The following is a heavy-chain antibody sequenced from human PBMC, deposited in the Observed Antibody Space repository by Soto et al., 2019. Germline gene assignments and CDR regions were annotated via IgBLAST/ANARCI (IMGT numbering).Heavy chain of an antibody. J-gene: IGHJ4*02. D-gene: IGHD6-25*01. CDR3: ARGREGAARPFGY. V-gene: IGHV4-4*02. CDR1: GGSISSSNW. Sequence: QVQLQESGPGLVKPSGTLSLTCAVSGGSISSSNWWSWVRQPPGKGLEWIGEIYHSGSTNYNPSLKSRAPISVDKSTNQFALKLSSVTAADTAVYYCARGREGAARPFGYWGQGTLVTVSS. CDR2: IYHSGST.